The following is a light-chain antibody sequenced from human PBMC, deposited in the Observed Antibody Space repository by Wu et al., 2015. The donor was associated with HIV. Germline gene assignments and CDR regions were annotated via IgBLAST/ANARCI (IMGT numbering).Light chain of an antibody. Sequence: DIQMTQSPSSLSASVGDRVTITCRASQAITNFLAWYQHKPGKVPKLLIYAASNLHSGVPSRFSGSGSGTDFTLTISSLQPEDVATYYCQKYNTAPWTFGQGTKVEMK. CDR3: QKYNTAPWT. V-gene: IGKV1-27*01. CDR2: AAS. J-gene: IGKJ1*01. CDR1: QAITNF.